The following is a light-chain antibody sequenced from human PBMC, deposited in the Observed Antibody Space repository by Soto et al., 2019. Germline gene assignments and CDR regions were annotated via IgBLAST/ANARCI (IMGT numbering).Light chain of an antibody. J-gene: IGLJ2*01. CDR3: CSYAGSYTLV. V-gene: IGLV2-11*01. CDR2: DVS. CDR1: NSDVGRYDH. Sequence: QPVLTQPRSVSGSPGQSVTISCTGTNSDVGRYDHVSWYQQHSGKAPKLMIYDVSKRPSGVPDRFSGSKSGNTASLTISGLQAEDEADYYCCSYAGSYTLVFGGGTKLTVL.